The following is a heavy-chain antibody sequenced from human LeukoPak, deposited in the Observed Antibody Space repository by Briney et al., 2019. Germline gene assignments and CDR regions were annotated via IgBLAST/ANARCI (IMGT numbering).Heavy chain of an antibody. Sequence: PGGSLRLSCAASGFTFDDYAMHWVRQAPGKGLEWVSGISWNSGSIGYADSVKGRFTISRDNAKNSLYLQVNSLRAEDTALYYCAKDMNNFWGYYYFDYWGQGTLVTVSS. J-gene: IGHJ4*02. CDR1: GFTFDDYA. V-gene: IGHV3-9*01. CDR2: ISWNSGSI. D-gene: IGHD3-3*01. CDR3: AKDMNNFWGYYYFDY.